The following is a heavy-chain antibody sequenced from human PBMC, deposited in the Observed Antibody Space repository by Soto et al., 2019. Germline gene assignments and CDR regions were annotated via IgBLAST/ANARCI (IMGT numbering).Heavy chain of an antibody. D-gene: IGHD3-9*01. Sequence: QVQLQQWGAGPLRPLETLSLTCGVSGGSFRGYYWAWIRQSPGKGLEWIGEINDRGSINYNPSLESRVSISVDTSKNHYSLNLRSVTAADTAVYYCARESHDILTGPPWVSNFDLWGRGTLVTVSS. V-gene: IGHV4-34*01. CDR1: GGSFRGYY. J-gene: IGHJ2*01. CDR3: ARESHDILTGPPWVSNFDL. CDR2: INDRGSI.